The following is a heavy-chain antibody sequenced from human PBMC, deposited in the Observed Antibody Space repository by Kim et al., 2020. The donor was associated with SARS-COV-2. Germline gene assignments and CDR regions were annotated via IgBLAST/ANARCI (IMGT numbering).Heavy chain of an antibody. V-gene: IGHV3-7*01. Sequence: YVDSVKGRFTISRDNAKNSLYLQMNSLRAEDTAVYYCAREIVATMPHFDYWGQGTLVTVSS. J-gene: IGHJ4*02. D-gene: IGHD5-12*01. CDR3: AREIVATMPHFDY.